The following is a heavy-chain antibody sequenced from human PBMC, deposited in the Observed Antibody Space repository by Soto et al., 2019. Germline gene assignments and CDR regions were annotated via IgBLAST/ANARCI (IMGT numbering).Heavy chain of an antibody. CDR3: ATQEVGGSYVYTFDP. V-gene: IGHV4-39*01. Sequence: PSETLSLTCTVSGGSITVSGGSISSSSYYWTWIRQPPGKGVEWIGSIYYSGSTYYNPSLKSRVTISVDTSKNQFSLKLSSVTAADTAVYYCATQEVGGSYVYTFDPWGQGTLVTVSS. D-gene: IGHD1-26*01. CDR1: GGSISSSSYY. CDR2: IYYSGST. J-gene: IGHJ5*02.